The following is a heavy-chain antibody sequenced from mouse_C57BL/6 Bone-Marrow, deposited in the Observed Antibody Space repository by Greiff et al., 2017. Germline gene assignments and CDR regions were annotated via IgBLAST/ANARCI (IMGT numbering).Heavy chain of an antibody. CDR2: INPGSGGT. V-gene: IGHV1-54*01. D-gene: IGHD2-10*01. CDR3: ARLGAYFTWYFDV. Sequence: QVQLKESGAELVRPGTSVKVSCKASGYAFTNYLIEWVKQRPGQGLEWIGVINPGSGGTNYNEKFKGKATLTADKSSSTAYMQLSSLTSEDSAVYVCARLGAYFTWYFDVWGTGTTVTVSS. CDR1: GYAFTNYL. J-gene: IGHJ1*03.